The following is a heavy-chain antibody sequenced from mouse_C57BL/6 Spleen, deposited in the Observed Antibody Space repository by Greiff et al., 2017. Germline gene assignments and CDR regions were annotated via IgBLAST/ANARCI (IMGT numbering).Heavy chain of an antibody. CDR1: GYTFTSYW. D-gene: IGHD2-5*01. J-gene: IGHJ1*03. CDR3: RGYYSNWEWYFDV. V-gene: IGHV1-64*01. Sequence: QVQLQQPGAELVKPGASVKLSCKASGYTFTSYWMHWVKQRPGQGLEWIGMIHPNSGSTNYNEKFKSKATLTVDKSSSTAYMQLSSLTSEDSAVYYCRGYYSNWEWYFDVWGTGTTVTVSS. CDR2: IHPNSGST.